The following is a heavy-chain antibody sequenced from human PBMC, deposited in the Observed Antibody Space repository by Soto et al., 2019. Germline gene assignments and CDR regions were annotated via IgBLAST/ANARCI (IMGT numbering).Heavy chain of an antibody. CDR1: GGTFSSYA. V-gene: IGHV1-69*12. CDR3: ARGTMVRGYYGMDV. J-gene: IGHJ6*02. CDR2: IIPIFGTA. D-gene: IGHD3-10*01. Sequence: QVQLVQSGAEVKKPGSSVKVSCKASGGTFSSYAISWVRQAPGQGLEWMGGIIPIFGTANYAQKFQGRVTITADESTSTAYMELSSLRSDDTAVYYCARGTMVRGYYGMDVWGQGTTVTVSS.